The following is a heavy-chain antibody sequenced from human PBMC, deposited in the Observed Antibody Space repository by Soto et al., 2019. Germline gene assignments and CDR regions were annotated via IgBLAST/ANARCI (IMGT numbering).Heavy chain of an antibody. CDR1: GDSISSINNY. CDR3: ARGRGYSYGLDP. J-gene: IGHJ5*02. V-gene: IGHV4-30-4*01. D-gene: IGHD5-18*01. Sequence: SETLSLTCPVSGDSISSINNYWSWIRQPPGEGLEWIGFISYSGTTSYSPSLKSRVAISLDTSKNQFSLSLNFVTAADTAVYYCARGRGYSYGLDPWGQGSLVTVSS. CDR2: ISYSGTT.